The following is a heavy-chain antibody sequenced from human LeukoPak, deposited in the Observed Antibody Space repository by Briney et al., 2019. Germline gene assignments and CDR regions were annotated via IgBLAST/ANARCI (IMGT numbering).Heavy chain of an antibody. V-gene: IGHV3-48*03. J-gene: IGHJ4*02. D-gene: IGHD5-24*01. CDR2: ISSSGSTI. CDR1: GFTFSSYE. Sequence: PGGSLRLSCAASGFTFSSYEMNWVRQAPGKGLEWVSYISSSGSTIYYADSVKGRFTISRDNAKNSLYLQMNSLRAEDTAVYYCARGIGDGYNSDYWGQGTLVTVSS. CDR3: ARGIGDGYNSDY.